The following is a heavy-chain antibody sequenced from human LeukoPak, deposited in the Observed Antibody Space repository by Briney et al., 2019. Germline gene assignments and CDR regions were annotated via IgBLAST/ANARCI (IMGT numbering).Heavy chain of an antibody. Sequence: PGGSLRLSCAASGFTFSSYWMSWVRQAPGKGLEWVANIKQDGSEKYYVDSVKGRFTISRDNAKNSLYLQMNSLRAEDTAVYYCASKNYYYYMDVWGKGTTVTVSS. J-gene: IGHJ6*03. V-gene: IGHV3-7*01. CDR3: ASKNYYYYMDV. CDR1: GFTFSSYW. CDR2: IKQDGSEK.